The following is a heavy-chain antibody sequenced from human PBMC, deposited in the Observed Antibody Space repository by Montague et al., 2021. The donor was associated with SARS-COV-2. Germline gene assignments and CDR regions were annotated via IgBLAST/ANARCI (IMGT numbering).Heavy chain of an antibody. CDR3: ARRDGYCSSTRCPHWFDP. D-gene: IGHD2-2*01. V-gene: IGHV4-59*01. Sequence: SESLSLTCTVSGGSISSYYWSWIRQPPGKGLEWIGYMSYGESTNYNPSLKSRVTISVDTSKNQLSLKVNSVTAADTAVVYCARRDGYCSSTRCPHWFDPGGQGTLVTVSS. CDR2: MSYGEST. J-gene: IGHJ5*02. CDR1: GGSISSYY.